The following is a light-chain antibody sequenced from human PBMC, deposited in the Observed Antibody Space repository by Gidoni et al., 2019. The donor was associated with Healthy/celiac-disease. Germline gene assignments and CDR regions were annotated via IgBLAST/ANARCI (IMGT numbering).Light chain of an antibody. CDR2: QDS. Sequence: SYELTQPPSVSVSPGQTASITCSGDKLGDKYACWYQQKPGQSPVRVIYQDSKRPSGIPERFSGSNSGNTATLTISGTQAMDEADYYCQAWDSSTAVFGGGTKLTVL. CDR1: KLGDKY. J-gene: IGLJ2*01. CDR3: QAWDSSTAV. V-gene: IGLV3-1*01.